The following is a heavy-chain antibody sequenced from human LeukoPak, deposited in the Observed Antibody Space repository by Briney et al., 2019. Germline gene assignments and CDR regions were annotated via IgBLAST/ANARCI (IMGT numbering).Heavy chain of an antibody. V-gene: IGHV3-23*01. J-gene: IGHJ4*02. D-gene: IGHD3/OR15-3a*01. CDR2: ISGSGGST. CDR3: ALKSPDSYDFPRKFDY. Sequence: GGSLRLSCAASGFTFSSYAMSWVRQAPGKGLEWVSAISGSGGSTYYADSVKGRFTISRDNSKNTLYLQMNSLRAEDTAVYYCALKSPDSYDFPRKFDYWGQGTLVTVSS. CDR1: GFTFSSYA.